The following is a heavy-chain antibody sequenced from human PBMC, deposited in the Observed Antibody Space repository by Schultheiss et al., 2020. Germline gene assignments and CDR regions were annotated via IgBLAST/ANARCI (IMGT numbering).Heavy chain of an antibody. CDR2: MNPNSGNT. J-gene: IGHJ4*02. CDR3: ARDTVTRHDY. Sequence: ASVKVSCKASGYTFTSYDINWVRQATGQGLEWMGWMNPNSGNTGYAQKFQGRVTMTRDTSISTVYMELNRLSSDDTAVFYCARDTVTRHDYWGQGTLVTVSS. D-gene: IGHD5-18*01. V-gene: IGHV1-8*01. CDR1: GYTFTSYD.